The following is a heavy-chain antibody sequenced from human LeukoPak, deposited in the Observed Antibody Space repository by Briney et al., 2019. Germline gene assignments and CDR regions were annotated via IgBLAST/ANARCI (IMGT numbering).Heavy chain of an antibody. V-gene: IGHV3-23*01. CDR3: TGLYGGSYAY. CDR2: ISDRGGRT. J-gene: IGHJ4*02. D-gene: IGHD1-26*01. CDR1: GFTLSSYA. Sequence: PGGSLRLSCTASGFTLSSYAMAWVRQAPGEGLDWVSTISDRGGRTFYADSVKGRFTISRENSRNIVFLQINSLRAEDTAMYYCTGLYGGSYAYWGQGTLVTVSS.